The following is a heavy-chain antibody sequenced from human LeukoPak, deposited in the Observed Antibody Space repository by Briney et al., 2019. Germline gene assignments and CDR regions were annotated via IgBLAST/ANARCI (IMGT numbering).Heavy chain of an antibody. V-gene: IGHV3-21*01. J-gene: IGHJ4*02. CDR1: GFTFSSYS. Sequence: GRSLRLSCAASGFTFSSYSMNWVRQAPGKGLEWVSSISSSSSYIYYADSVKGRFTISRDNAKNSLYLQMNSLGAEDTAVYYCARDRGQQPVDYWGQGTLVTVSS. D-gene: IGHD6-13*01. CDR3: ARDRGQQPVDY. CDR2: ISSSSSYI.